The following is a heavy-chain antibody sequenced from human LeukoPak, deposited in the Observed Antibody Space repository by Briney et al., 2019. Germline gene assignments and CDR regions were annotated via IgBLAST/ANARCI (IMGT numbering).Heavy chain of an antibody. CDR1: GGSISSYY. J-gene: IGHJ6*03. CDR2: IYYSGST. D-gene: IGHD3-3*01. V-gene: IGHV4-59*01. CDR3: AREIVLADFWSGYYTTSYYMDV. Sequence: SETLSLTCTVSGGSISSYYWSWIRQPPGKGLEWIGYIYYSGSTNYNPSLRSRVTISVDTSKNQFSLKLSSVTAADTAVYYCAREIVLADFWSGYYTTSYYMDVWGKGTTVTVSS.